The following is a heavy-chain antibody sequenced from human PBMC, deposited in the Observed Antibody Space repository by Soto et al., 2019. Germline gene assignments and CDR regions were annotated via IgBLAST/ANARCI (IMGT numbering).Heavy chain of an antibody. Sequence: SVKVSFKASGGTFSNYAISWVRQAPGQGLELMGGIIPIFNTANYAHEFQGRVTITADKSTSTAYMELSSLRSEDTAVYYCARGLVVPNDIGYYYYAMDVGGQGTTVVVSS. V-gene: IGHV1-69*06. D-gene: IGHD2-2*01. CDR1: GGTFSNYA. J-gene: IGHJ6*01. CDR2: IIPIFNTA. CDR3: ARGLVVPNDIGYYYYAMDV.